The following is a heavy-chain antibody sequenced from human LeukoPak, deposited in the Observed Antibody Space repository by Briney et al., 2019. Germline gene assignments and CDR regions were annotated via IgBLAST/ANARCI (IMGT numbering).Heavy chain of an antibody. D-gene: IGHD6-13*01. CDR2: ISGSSDST. CDR3: TKGSTAGYYFDY. V-gene: IGHV3-23*01. Sequence: GRSLRLSCAASGFTFTTYGMGWVRQAPGKGLEWVSAISGSSDSTFYADSVKGRFTISRDNSKNTVYLQMNSLRADDTAVFFCTKGSTAGYYFDYWGQGTLVTLSS. J-gene: IGHJ4*02. CDR1: GFTFTTYG.